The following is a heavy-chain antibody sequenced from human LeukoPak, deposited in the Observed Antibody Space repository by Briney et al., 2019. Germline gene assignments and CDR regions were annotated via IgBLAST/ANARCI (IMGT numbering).Heavy chain of an antibody. J-gene: IGHJ4*02. CDR2: ISASGGDT. Sequence: GGSLRLSCVVSGLTFSSYSMSWVRQAPGKGLDWVSGISASGGDTWYPDTVKGRFTISRDNSKNTLFLQMSSLRVEDTAMYYCAKDAAGPEYWGQGTLVTVSS. CDR1: GLTFSSYS. CDR3: AKDAAGPEY. D-gene: IGHD6-13*01. V-gene: IGHV3-23*01.